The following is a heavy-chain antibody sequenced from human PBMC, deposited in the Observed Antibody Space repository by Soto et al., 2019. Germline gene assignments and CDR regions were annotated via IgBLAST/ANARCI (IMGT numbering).Heavy chain of an antibody. CDR2: IKQDGSEK. Sequence: GGSLRLSCAASGFTFSSYWMSWVRQAPGKGLEWVANIKQDGSEKYYVDSVKGRFTISRDNAKNSLYLQMNSQRAEDTAVYYCAKPTVTTLVVGYYYYYMDVWGKGTTVTVSS. J-gene: IGHJ6*03. V-gene: IGHV3-7*01. CDR3: AKPTVTTLVVGYYYYYMDV. CDR1: GFTFSSYW. D-gene: IGHD4-4*01.